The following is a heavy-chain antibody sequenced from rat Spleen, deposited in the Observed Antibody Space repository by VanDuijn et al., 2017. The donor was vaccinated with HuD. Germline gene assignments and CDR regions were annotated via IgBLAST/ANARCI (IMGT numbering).Heavy chain of an antibody. Sequence: EVQLQESGPGLVKPSQSLSLTCSVTGYSITSNYWGWIRKFPGNKMEWIGHISYSGSTSYNPSLKSRISITRDTSKNQFFLQLNSVTTEDTATYYCARSRYTTGILNWFAYWGQGTLVTVSS. D-gene: IGHD1-9*01. V-gene: IGHV3-1*01. CDR1: GYSITSNY. CDR3: ARSRYTTGILNWFAY. CDR2: ISYSGST. J-gene: IGHJ3*01.